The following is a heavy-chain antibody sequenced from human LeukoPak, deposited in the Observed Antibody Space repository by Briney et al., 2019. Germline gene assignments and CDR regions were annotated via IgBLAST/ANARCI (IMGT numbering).Heavy chain of an antibody. CDR3: AKDRDPVLRYFDWLFTPYFDY. Sequence: GGSLRLSCAASGFTFDDYAMHWVRQAPGKGLEWVSAISGSGGSTYYADSVKGRFTISRDNSKNTLYLQMNSLRAEDTAVYYCAKDRDPVLRYFDWLFTPYFDYWGQGTLVTVSS. V-gene: IGHV3-23*01. CDR2: ISGSGGST. CDR1: GFTFDDYA. D-gene: IGHD3-9*01. J-gene: IGHJ4*02.